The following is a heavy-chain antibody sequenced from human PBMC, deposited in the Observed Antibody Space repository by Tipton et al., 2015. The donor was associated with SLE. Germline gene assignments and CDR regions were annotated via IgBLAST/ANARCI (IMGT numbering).Heavy chain of an antibody. CDR3: ARVVGGYDSYYYYMDV. Sequence: TLSLTCAVSGGSIISNNWWSWVRQPPGKGLEWIGEIYHSGGTNYNPSLRSRVTISIDESKKQFSLKLSSVTAADTAVYYCARVVGGYDSYYYYMDVWGKGTTVTVSS. D-gene: IGHD5-12*01. CDR1: GGSIISNNW. CDR2: IYHSGGT. V-gene: IGHV4-4*02. J-gene: IGHJ6*03.